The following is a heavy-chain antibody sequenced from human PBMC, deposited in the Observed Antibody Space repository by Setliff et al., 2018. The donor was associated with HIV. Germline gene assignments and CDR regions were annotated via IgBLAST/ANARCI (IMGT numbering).Heavy chain of an antibody. J-gene: IGHJ4*02. D-gene: IGHD3-10*01. Sequence: PGESLKISCKGSGYRFTSYWSGWVRQMPGKGLEWMGIIYPSESDARYSPSFQGQVTISADKSISTAYLEWSSLKASDTAIYYCARLADTSAYYFDFWGKGTPVTVSS. V-gene: IGHV5-51*01. CDR1: GYRFTSYW. CDR3: ARLADTSAYYFDF. CDR2: IYPSESDA.